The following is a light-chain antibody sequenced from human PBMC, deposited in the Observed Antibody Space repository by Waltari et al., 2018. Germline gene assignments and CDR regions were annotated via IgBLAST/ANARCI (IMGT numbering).Light chain of an antibody. Sequence: EIVLTQSPGTLSLSPGERATLSCRASQSVSSSYLACYQQKPGQAPRLLISGASSRATGLPDRFSGRGSGTDFTLTISRLEAEDVAVYYCQQYGSSPLTFGQGTRLEIK. CDR2: GAS. CDR3: QQYGSSPLT. J-gene: IGKJ5*01. CDR1: QSVSSSY. V-gene: IGKV3-20*01.